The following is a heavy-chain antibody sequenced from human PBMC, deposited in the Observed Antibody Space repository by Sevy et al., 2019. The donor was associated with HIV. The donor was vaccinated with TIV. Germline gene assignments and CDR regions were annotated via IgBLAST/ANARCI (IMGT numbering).Heavy chain of an antibody. V-gene: IGHV4-59*08. CDR3: ARHIGYSSSPNWFDP. Sequence: SETLSLTCTVSGGSISSYYWSWIRQPPGKGLEWIGYIYYSGSTNYNPSLKSRDTISVDTSKNQFSLKLSSVTAADTAVYYCARHIGYSSSPNWFDPWGQGTLVTVSS. J-gene: IGHJ5*02. D-gene: IGHD6-13*01. CDR1: GGSISSYY. CDR2: IYYSGST.